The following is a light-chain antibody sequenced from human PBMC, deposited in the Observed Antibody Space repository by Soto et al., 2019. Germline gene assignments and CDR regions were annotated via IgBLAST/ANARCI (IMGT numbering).Light chain of an antibody. J-gene: IGLJ2*01. CDR3: SSYTSSSTRV. Sequence: QSALTQPASVSGSPGQWFTIYGPGTTSDVGGYNYVSWYQQHPGKAPKHMIYDVSNRPSGVSNRFSGSKSGNTASLTISGRQAEDEADYYCSSYTSSSTRVFGGGTKLTVL. CDR2: DVS. V-gene: IGLV2-14*01. CDR1: TSDVGGYNY.